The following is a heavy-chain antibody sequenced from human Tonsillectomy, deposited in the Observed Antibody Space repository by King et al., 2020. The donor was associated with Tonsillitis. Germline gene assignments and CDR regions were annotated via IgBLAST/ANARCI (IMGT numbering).Heavy chain of an antibody. V-gene: IGHV4-34*01. Sequence: VQLQQWGAGLLKPSETLSLTCAVYGGSFSGYYWSWIRQPPGKGLELIGEINHSGRTNYNPSLKSRVTISVDTPKNQFFLKLTSVTAADTAVYYCARGGFCGSTSCYPRWWFDPWGQGTLATVSS. CDR3: ARGGFCGSTSCYPRWWFDP. D-gene: IGHD2-2*01. J-gene: IGHJ5*02. CDR2: INHSGRT. CDR1: GGSFSGYY.